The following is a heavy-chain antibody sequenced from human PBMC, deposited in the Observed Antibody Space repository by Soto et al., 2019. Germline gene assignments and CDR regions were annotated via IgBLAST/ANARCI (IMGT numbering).Heavy chain of an antibody. J-gene: IGHJ4*02. CDR2: ISYDGSNK. CDR3: ASQPIAAAGNYYFDC. CDR1: GFTFSSYA. Sequence: PGGSLRLSCAASGFTFSSYAMHWVRQAPGKGLEWVAVISYDGSNKYYADSVKGRFTISRDNSKNTLYLQMNSLRAEDTAVYYCASQPIAAAGNYYFDCWGQGTLVTVSS. D-gene: IGHD6-13*01. V-gene: IGHV3-30-3*01.